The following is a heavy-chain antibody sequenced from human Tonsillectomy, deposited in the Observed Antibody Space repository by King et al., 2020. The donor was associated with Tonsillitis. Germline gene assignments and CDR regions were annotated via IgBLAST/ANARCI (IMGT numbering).Heavy chain of an antibody. V-gene: IGHV4-39*01. CDR1: GDSISSNSYY. D-gene: IGHD5-18*01. CDR3: ARAVGYGPLYYFDY. J-gene: IGHJ4*02. Sequence: QLQESGPGLVKPSETLSLTCTVSGDSISSNSYYWGWIRQPPGKGLEWMASIYFSGYTYYNPSLKSRVTISVDTSKSQFSLKLSSVTAADTAVYYCARAVGYGPLYYFDYWGQGALVTVSS. CDR2: IYFSGYT.